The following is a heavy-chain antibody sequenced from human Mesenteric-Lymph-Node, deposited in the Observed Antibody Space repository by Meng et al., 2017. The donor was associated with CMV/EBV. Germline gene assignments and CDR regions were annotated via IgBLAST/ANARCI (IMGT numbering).Heavy chain of an antibody. CDR1: AFTFSNYA. Sequence: GESLKISCGASAFTFSNYALHWVRQAPGKGLEWVAYIRFDGINKFYADSVAGRFSISRDNSKSTVYLQMNSLRGDDTATYYCAKIPDPADGPRYDYWGQGTLVTSPQ. CDR3: AKIPDPADGPRYDY. V-gene: IGHV3-30*02. J-gene: IGHJ4*02. D-gene: IGHD5-12*01. CDR2: IRFDGINK.